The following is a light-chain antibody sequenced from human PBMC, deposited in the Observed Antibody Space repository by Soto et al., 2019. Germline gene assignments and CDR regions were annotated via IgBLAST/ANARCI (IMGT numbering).Light chain of an antibody. Sequence: QSALTQPPSASESLGQSVTISCTGTSSDVGGYNYVSWHQQHPGKAPKLMIYEVTERPSGVPDRFSGSKSGNTATLTVSGLQAEHEADYYCRSFAGGGNPVLFGGGTKLTVL. J-gene: IGLJ2*01. CDR1: SSDVGGYNY. CDR3: RSFAGGGNPVL. V-gene: IGLV2-8*01. CDR2: EVT.